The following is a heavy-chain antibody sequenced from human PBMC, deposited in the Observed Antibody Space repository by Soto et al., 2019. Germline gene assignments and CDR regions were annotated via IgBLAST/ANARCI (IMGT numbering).Heavy chain of an antibody. CDR3: ARDREWLVAYYFDY. Sequence: GGSLRLSCAASGFTFSNAWMNWVRQAPGKGLEWVSAISGSGGSTYYADSVKGRFTISRDNSKNTLYLQMNSLRAEDTAVYYCARDREWLVAYYFDYWGQGTLVTVSS. D-gene: IGHD6-19*01. V-gene: IGHV3-23*01. J-gene: IGHJ4*02. CDR1: GFTFSNAW. CDR2: ISGSGGST.